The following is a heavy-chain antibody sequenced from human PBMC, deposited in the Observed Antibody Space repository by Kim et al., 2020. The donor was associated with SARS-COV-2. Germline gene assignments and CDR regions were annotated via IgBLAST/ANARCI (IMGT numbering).Heavy chain of an antibody. D-gene: IGHD6-13*01. CDR2: INTNTGNP. V-gene: IGHV7-4-1*02. J-gene: IGHJ4*02. Sequence: ASVNVSCKASGYTFTSYALNWVRQAPGQGLAWMGWINTNTGNPTYAQGFTGRVVFSLDTSVSTAYLHISSLKAEDTAVYYCARDGGAAAGTAPLDYWGQGTLVTVSS. CDR1: GYTFTSYA. CDR3: ARDGGAAAGTAPLDY.